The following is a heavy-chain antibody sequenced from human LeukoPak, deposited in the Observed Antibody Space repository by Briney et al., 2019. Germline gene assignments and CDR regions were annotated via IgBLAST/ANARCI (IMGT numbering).Heavy chain of an antibody. Sequence: SETLSLTCTVSGGSISSSSYYWGWIRQPPGKGLEWIGSIYYSGSTYYNPSLKSRVTISVDTSKNQFSLKLSSVTAADTAVYYCARPTPHGRAVSRKGTTVTVSS. V-gene: IGHV4-39*01. CDR1: GGSISSSSYY. CDR2: IYYSGST. J-gene: IGHJ6*04. CDR3: ARPTPHGRAV.